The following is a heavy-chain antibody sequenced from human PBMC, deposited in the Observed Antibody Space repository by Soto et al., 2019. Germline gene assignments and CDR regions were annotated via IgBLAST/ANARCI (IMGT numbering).Heavy chain of an antibody. Sequence: PSETLSLTCTVSGGSISSGGYYWSWIRQHPGKGLEWIGYIYYSGSTYYNPSLKSRVTISVDTSKNQFSLKLSSVTAADTAVYYCARAYCSGGSCYGFDYYYYGMDVWGQGTTVTVS. CDR2: IYYSGST. CDR1: GGSISSGGYY. J-gene: IGHJ6*02. V-gene: IGHV4-31*02. D-gene: IGHD2-15*01. CDR3: ARAYCSGGSCYGFDYYYYGMDV.